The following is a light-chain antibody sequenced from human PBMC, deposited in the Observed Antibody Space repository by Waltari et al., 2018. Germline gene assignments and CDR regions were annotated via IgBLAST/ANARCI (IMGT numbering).Light chain of an antibody. Sequence: SHVVTQSPSLSLAPGETARISWWGGHTGRKSVHWYQQRPGQAPGLVISYDSDRPSGISERFSGSNSGNTPTLTISWVEAEDEADYYCLVWHSTIDHQGVFGGGTKLTVL. J-gene: IGLJ2*01. V-gene: IGLV3-21*04. CDR3: LVWHSTIDHQGV. CDR2: YDS. CDR1: HTGRKS.